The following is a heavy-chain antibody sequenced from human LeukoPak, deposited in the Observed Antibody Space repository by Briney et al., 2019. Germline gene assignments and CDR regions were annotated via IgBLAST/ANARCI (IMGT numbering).Heavy chain of an antibody. Sequence: ASVKVSCKASGYTFTRYYMHWVRQAPGQGLEWMGWISAYNGNTNYAQKLQGRVTMTTDTSTSTAYMELRSLRSDDTAVYYCARRGAYYYDSSGYCDYWGQGTLVTVSS. J-gene: IGHJ4*02. D-gene: IGHD3-22*01. CDR2: ISAYNGNT. CDR3: ARRGAYYYDSSGYCDY. CDR1: GYTFTRYY. V-gene: IGHV1-18*04.